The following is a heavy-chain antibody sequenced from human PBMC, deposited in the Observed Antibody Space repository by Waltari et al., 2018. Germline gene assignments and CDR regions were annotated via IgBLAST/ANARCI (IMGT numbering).Heavy chain of an antibody. CDR2: IYSGGST. D-gene: IGHD3-16*02. Sequence: EVQLVESGGGLIQPGGSLRLSCAASGFTVSSNYMSWVRQAPGKGLEWVSVIYSGGSTYYADSVKGRFTISRDNSKNTLYLQMNSLGAEDTAVYYCARYGSSGYVWGSYRPTWGQGTLVTVSS. CDR3: ARYGSSGYVWGSYRPT. V-gene: IGHV3-53*01. CDR1: GFTVSSNY. J-gene: IGHJ5*02.